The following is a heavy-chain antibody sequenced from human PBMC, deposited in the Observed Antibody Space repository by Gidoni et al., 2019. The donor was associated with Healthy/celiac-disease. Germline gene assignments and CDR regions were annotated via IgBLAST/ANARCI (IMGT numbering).Heavy chain of an antibody. V-gene: IGHV3-9*01. CDR3: AKTSYFNSGYDWGYYFDY. J-gene: IGHJ4*02. CDR2: ISWNSGSI. CDR1: GFTFDDYA. Sequence: EVQLVESGGGLVQPGRSLSLSCAASGFTFDDYAMHWVRQAPGKGLEWVSGISWNSGSIGYADSVKGRFTISRDNAKNSLYLQMNSLRAEDTALYYCAKTSYFNSGYDWGYYFDYWGQGTLVTVSS. D-gene: IGHD5-12*01.